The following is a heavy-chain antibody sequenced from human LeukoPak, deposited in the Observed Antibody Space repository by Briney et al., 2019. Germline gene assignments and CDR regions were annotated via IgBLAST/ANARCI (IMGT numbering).Heavy chain of an antibody. V-gene: IGHV4-39*01. Sequence: SETLSLTCTVSGGSISSSYYYWTWLRQPPGKGLGWIGTIYDSGNTYYNPSLRGRVTISLDTPKSQFSLHLSSVTAADTAVYYCAKRSTKDSGFDFWGQGTLVTVSS. D-gene: IGHD1-26*01. CDR3: AKRSTKDSGFDF. CDR2: IYDSGNT. CDR1: GGSISSSYYY. J-gene: IGHJ4*02.